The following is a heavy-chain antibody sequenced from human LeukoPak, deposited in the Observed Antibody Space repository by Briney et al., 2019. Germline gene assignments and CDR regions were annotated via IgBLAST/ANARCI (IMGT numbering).Heavy chain of an antibody. CDR1: GFTLSKYW. D-gene: IGHD2-2*01. Sequence: GGSLRLSCAASGFTLSKYWMTWVRQAPGKGLEGVANIKQDGSEKFYVDSVKGRFTISRDNAKNSLDLQINSLGAEDTAVYYCARGLDCRSTSCYLDNWGQGTLVTVSS. V-gene: IGHV3-7*01. CDR3: ARGLDCRSTSCYLDN. J-gene: IGHJ4*02. CDR2: IKQDGSEK.